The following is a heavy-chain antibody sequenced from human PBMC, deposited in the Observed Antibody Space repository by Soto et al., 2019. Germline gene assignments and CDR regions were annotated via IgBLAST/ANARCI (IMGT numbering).Heavy chain of an antibody. D-gene: IGHD6-13*01. J-gene: IGHJ6*02. V-gene: IGHV3-7*05. Sequence: GGSLRLSCAASGFTFSSYWMSWVRQAPGKGLEWVANIKQDGSEKYYVDSVKGRFTISRDNAKNSLYLQMNSLRVEDTAVYYCARSCRCVSWTNYYYYGMDVWGQGTTVTVSS. CDR3: ARSCRCVSWTNYYYYGMDV. CDR1: GFTFSSYW. CDR2: IKQDGSEK.